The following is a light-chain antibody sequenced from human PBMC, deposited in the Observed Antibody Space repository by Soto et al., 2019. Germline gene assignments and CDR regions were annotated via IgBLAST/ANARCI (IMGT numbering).Light chain of an antibody. CDR3: SSFTTTSTVL. V-gene: IGLV2-14*01. CDR1: SSDIGAYNY. CDR2: EVS. J-gene: IGLJ2*01. Sequence: QSALTQPASVSGSLGQSITISCTGTSSDIGAYNYVSWYQQHPGKAPNVMIFEVSMRPSGVSNRFSGSKSGNMASLTISGLQAEDEGDYYCSSFTTTSTVLLGGGTKLTVL.